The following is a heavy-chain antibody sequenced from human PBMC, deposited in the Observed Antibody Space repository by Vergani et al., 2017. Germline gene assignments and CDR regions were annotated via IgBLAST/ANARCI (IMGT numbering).Heavy chain of an antibody. V-gene: IGHV3-23*01. J-gene: IGHJ6*02. CDR2: ISGSGGNT. Sequence: EVQLLESGGGLVQPGGSLRLSCAASGFTFSSYAMSWVRQVPGKGLEWVSGISGSGGNTYYATSVKGRFTISRDNSKNTLYLQMNSLRADDTAVYYCAKGVYCSSTSCYEGRGYYYGMGVWGQGTTVTFSS. D-gene: IGHD2-2*01. CDR1: GFTFSSYA. CDR3: AKGVYCSSTSCYEGRGYYYGMGV.